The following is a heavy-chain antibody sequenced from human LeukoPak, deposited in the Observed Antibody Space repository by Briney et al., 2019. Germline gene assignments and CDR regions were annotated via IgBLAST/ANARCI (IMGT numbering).Heavy chain of an antibody. J-gene: IGHJ4*02. Sequence: ASVKVSCKASGYTFTGYYMQWVRQAPGQGLEWMGWINPNSGGTNYAQKFQGRVTMTRDTSISTAYMELSRLRSDDTAVYFCAREGDGSSPSVIYFDYWGQGTLVTVSS. D-gene: IGHD1-26*01. CDR1: GYTFTGYY. V-gene: IGHV1-2*02. CDR3: AREGDGSSPSVIYFDY. CDR2: INPNSGGT.